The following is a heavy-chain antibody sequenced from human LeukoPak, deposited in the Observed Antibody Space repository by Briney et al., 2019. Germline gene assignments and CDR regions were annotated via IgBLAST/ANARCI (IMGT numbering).Heavy chain of an antibody. Sequence: ASVKVSCKASGGTFSSYAISWVRQAPGQGLEWMGGIIPIFGTANYAQKFQGRVTITTDESTSTAYMELSSLRSEDTAVYYCARGASYAHTSHNWFDPWGQGTLVTVSS. V-gene: IGHV1-69*05. D-gene: IGHD1-26*01. J-gene: IGHJ5*02. CDR2: IIPIFGTA. CDR1: GGTFSSYA. CDR3: ARGASYAHTSHNWFDP.